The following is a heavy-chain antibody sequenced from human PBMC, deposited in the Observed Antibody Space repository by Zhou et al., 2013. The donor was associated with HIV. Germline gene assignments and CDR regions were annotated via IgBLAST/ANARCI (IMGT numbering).Heavy chain of an antibody. J-gene: IGHJ4*02. CDR1: GYSFSAYY. Sequence: QGHLVQSGPEVKSPGASVKVSCKASGYSFSAYYMHWVRQAPGQGLEYLGWIIPSSGDTRYAPNFQGRVTMTRDTSINTVYMELTRLKSDDTAVYYCAGYGRGYNWLYYWGQGTLVTGLL. D-gene: IGHD5-12*01. CDR2: IIPSSGDT. V-gene: IGHV1-2*02. CDR3: AGYGRGYNWLYY.